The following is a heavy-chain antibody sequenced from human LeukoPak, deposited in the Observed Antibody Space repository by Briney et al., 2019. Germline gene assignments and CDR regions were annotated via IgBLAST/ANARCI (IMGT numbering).Heavy chain of an antibody. J-gene: IGHJ3*02. CDR2: IYSGGNT. CDR3: AVSRIVGAVDVFDM. Sequence: PGGSLRLACAASGFTVSSNYMRWVRQAPRKGIGWESVIYSGGNTYYADSLKGRFTISSDNSKNTVSLQMNSLRDEDTAVYFCAVSRIVGAVDVFDMWGQGTMVTVSS. D-gene: IGHD1-26*01. CDR1: GFTVSSNY. V-gene: IGHV3-66*01.